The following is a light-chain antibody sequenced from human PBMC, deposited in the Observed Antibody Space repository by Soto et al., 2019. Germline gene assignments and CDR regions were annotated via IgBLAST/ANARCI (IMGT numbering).Light chain of an antibody. J-gene: IGLJ2*01. CDR2: DVS. Sequence: QSALTQPASVSGSPGQSITISCTGTSSDVGGYNYVSWYQQHPGKAPKLMIYDVSNRPSGVSNRFSGSKSGNTASLTISGLQAEDVADYYCSSYTSSSTVVFGGGTKVTVL. CDR1: SSDVGGYNY. V-gene: IGLV2-14*01. CDR3: SSYTSSSTVV.